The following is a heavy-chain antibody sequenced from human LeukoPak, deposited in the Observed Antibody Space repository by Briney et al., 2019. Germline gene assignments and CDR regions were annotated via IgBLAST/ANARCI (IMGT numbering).Heavy chain of an antibody. CDR2: IDTSGTYI. J-gene: IGHJ3*02. D-gene: IGHD3-10*01. V-gene: IGHV3-21*01. Sequence: GGSLRLSCAASGFTFSSYSMNWVRQGPGKGLEWVSFIDTSGTYIYYGDSMKGRFSISRDNAKNSLSLQMNGLRAEDTAVYYCARGRSITLLRGVAMSDGFDIWGQGTMVTVSS. CDR1: GFTFSSYS. CDR3: ARGRSITLLRGVAMSDGFDI.